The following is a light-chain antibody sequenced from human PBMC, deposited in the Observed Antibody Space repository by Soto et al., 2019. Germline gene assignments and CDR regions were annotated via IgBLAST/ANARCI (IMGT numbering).Light chain of an antibody. J-gene: IGKJ5*01. CDR1: ESVSTY. V-gene: IGKV3-11*01. CDR3: QQRSKWPIT. Sequence: EIVLTQSPGTLSLSPGERATLSCRATESVSTYLAWYQQKPGRAPRLLIYDASKRATGIPARFSGSGSGTGFTLTISSLEPEDFAVYYCQQRSKWPITFGQGTRLEI. CDR2: DAS.